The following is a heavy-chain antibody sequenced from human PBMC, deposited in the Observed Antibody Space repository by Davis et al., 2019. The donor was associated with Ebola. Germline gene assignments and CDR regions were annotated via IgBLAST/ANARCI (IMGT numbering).Heavy chain of an antibody. V-gene: IGHV1-18*01. D-gene: IGHD1-14*01. CDR3: ARDGTPDY. J-gene: IGHJ4*02. Sequence: ASVKVSCKTSGYTFSSYGISWVRRAPGQGLEWMGWISTYNGDTSYAQNLQGRITMTTDTSTSTAYMELRSLRSDDTAVYYCARDGTPDYWGQGTLVTVSS. CDR2: ISTYNGDT. CDR1: GYTFSSYG.